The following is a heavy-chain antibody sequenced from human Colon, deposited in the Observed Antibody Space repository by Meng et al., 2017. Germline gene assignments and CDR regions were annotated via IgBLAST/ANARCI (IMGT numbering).Heavy chain of an antibody. D-gene: IGHD4-17*01. Sequence: QVQLQQWGAGLLKPSETLSLTCAVNGGSLSGAYWNWIRQPPGKGLEWIGEIIHGGSPSYNPSLKSRVTISIDTSKNQFSLKVTSVTAADTAVYYCARLPTGYPNWFDPWGQGTLVTVSS. CDR2: IIHGGSP. CDR3: ARLPTGYPNWFDP. V-gene: IGHV4-34*12. J-gene: IGHJ5*02. CDR1: GGSLSGAY.